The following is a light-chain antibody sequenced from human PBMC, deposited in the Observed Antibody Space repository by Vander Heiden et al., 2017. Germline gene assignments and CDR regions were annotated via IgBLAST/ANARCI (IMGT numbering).Light chain of an antibody. V-gene: IGKV1-33*01. CDR2: DAS. CDR1: QDISNY. J-gene: IGKJ3*01. CDR3: QQYDNLPPNFT. Sequence: DIQMTQSPSSLSASVGDRVTITCQASQDISNYLNWYQQKPGKAPKLLIYDASNLETVVPSRFSGSGYGTDFTFTISSLQPEDIATYYCQQYDNLPPNFTFGHGTKVDIK.